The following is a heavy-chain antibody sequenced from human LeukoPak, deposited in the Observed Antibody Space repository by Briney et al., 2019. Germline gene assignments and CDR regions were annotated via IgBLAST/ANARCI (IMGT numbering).Heavy chain of an antibody. CDR2: ISYDGSNK. Sequence: GGSLRLSCAASGFTFSSYGMHWVRQAPGKGLEWVAVISYDGSNKHYADSVKGRFTISRDNSKNTLYLQMNSLRAEDTAVYYCAKDIVGALDYWGQGPLVTVSS. D-gene: IGHD1-26*01. J-gene: IGHJ4*02. V-gene: IGHV3-30*18. CDR1: GFTFSSYG. CDR3: AKDIVGALDY.